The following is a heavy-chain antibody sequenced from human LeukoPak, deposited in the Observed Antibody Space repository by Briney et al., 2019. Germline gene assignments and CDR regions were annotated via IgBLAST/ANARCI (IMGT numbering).Heavy chain of an antibody. V-gene: IGHV3-30*02. CDR2: IWFDGSNK. Sequence: GGSLRLSCAASGFIFSNDAMHWVRQAPGKGLEWVAFIWFDGSNKHYADSVKGRFTISRDNSEDTLYLQMNSLRAEDTAVYYCATPLDYYDSSGYHQGGDWGQGTLVTVSS. J-gene: IGHJ4*02. CDR1: GFIFSNDA. D-gene: IGHD3-22*01. CDR3: ATPLDYYDSSGYHQGGD.